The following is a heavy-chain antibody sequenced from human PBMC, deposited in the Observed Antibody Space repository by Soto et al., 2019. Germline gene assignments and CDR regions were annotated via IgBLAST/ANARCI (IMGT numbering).Heavy chain of an antibody. J-gene: IGHJ4*02. CDR3: ARGPSGYPPDY. CDR2: INHTGST. Sequence: ASETLSLTCGVYGGSFSGYYWTWIRQPPGKGLEWIGEINHTGSTNYNPSLKSRVTMSVDTSKNQFSLKLTSVTAADTAVYYCARGPSGYPPDYWGQGTLVTVSS. V-gene: IGHV4-34*01. CDR1: GGSFSGYY. D-gene: IGHD3-22*01.